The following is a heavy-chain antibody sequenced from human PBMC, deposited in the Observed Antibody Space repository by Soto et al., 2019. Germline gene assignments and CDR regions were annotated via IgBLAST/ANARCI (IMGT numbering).Heavy chain of an antibody. D-gene: IGHD2-21*02. J-gene: IGHJ6*02. Sequence: GGSLRLSCEVSGFTFSMYSMSWVRQSPGKGLEWVAKIPQDGVDGHYADSVKGRCTISRDNGKNSLYLQLNNLRAEDAAVYYCARDHLILPAHDFFYGSDVWGRGATVTVSS. CDR2: IPQDGVDG. CDR3: ARDHLILPAHDFFYGSDV. CDR1: GFTFSMYS. V-gene: IGHV3-7*03.